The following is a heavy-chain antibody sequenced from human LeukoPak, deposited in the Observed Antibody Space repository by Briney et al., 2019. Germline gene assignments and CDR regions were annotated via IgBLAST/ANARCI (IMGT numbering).Heavy chain of an antibody. V-gene: IGHV4-34*01. Sequence: SETLSLTCAVYGGSFSGYYWSWIRQPPGKGLEWIGEINHSGSTNYNPSLKSRITISVDTSKNQFSLKLSSVTAADTAVYYCAGGPSIQLWSDPYYYYGMDVWGQGTTVTVSS. CDR3: AGGPSIQLWSDPYYYYGMDV. D-gene: IGHD5-18*01. CDR1: GGSFSGYY. CDR2: INHSGST. J-gene: IGHJ6*02.